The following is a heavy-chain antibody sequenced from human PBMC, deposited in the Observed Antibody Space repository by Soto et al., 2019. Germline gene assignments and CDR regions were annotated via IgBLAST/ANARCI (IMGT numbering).Heavy chain of an antibody. CDR2: IYYSGST. Sequence: QVQLQESGPGLVKPSQTLSLTCTVSGGSISSGDYYWSWIRQPPGKGLEWIGYIYYSGSTYYNPSLKSRVTISVDTSKNHFSLKLSSVTAADTAVYYCARDSIVVVPAAIEGGDYWGQGTLVTVSS. D-gene: IGHD2-2*02. CDR1: GGSISSGDYY. V-gene: IGHV4-30-4*01. J-gene: IGHJ4*02. CDR3: ARDSIVVVPAAIEGGDY.